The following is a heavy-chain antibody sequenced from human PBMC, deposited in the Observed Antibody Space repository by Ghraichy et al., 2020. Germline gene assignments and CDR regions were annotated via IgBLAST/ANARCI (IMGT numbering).Heavy chain of an antibody. CDR1: GFTFSSYG. Sequence: GGSLRLSCAASGFTFSSYGMHWVRQAPGKGLEWVAFIRYDGSNKYYADSVKGRFTISRDNSKNTLYLQMNSLRAEDTAVYYCAKALTRRVAATPWFDPWGQGTLVTVSS. J-gene: IGHJ5*02. CDR3: AKALTRRVAATPWFDP. V-gene: IGHV3-30*02. D-gene: IGHD2-15*01. CDR2: IRYDGSNK.